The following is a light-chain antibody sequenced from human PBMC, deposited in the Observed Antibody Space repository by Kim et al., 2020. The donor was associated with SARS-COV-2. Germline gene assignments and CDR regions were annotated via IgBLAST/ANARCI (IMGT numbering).Light chain of an antibody. CDR2: DNS. CDR1: DSYIGNDY. CDR3: GAWNISLSAVG. J-gene: IGLJ2*01. V-gene: IGLV1-51*01. Sequence: GRKVTSSCSASDSYIGNDYVSWYQQCPGTATKFLICDNSKRPSGIPDRFCGAKSGTSATLDFTGLETGDEADYYGGAWNISLSAVGFGGGTQLTVL.